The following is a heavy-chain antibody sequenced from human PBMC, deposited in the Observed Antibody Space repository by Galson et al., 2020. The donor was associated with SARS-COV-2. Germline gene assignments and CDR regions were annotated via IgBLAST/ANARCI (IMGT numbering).Heavy chain of an antibody. CDR3: ARPKLGSTSPFEH. Sequence: GGSLRLSCEASGFTFSAYWMTWVRQAPGQGLEWVANIHPDGSVVYYVDSVKGRFAISRDNAKNSVFLQLNNLRADDTALYYCARPKLGSTSPFEHWGQGTVVTVSS. V-gene: IGHV3-7*01. D-gene: IGHD1-26*01. CDR2: IHPDGSVV. CDR1: GFTFSAYW. J-gene: IGHJ4*02.